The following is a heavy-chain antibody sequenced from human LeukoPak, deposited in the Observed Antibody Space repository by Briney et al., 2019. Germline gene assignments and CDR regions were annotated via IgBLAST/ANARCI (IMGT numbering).Heavy chain of an antibody. V-gene: IGHV1-46*01. CDR3: ARVWVGATKAGYGY. D-gene: IGHD1-26*01. Sequence: ASVKVSCKASGYTFISYYMHWVRQAPGQGLEWMGIISTSGGNTGYAQKFQGRIIMTRDTSTSTVYLDLSSLRSDDTAVYYCARVWVGATKAGYGYWGQGTLVTVSS. J-gene: IGHJ4*02. CDR1: GYTFISYY. CDR2: ISTSGGNT.